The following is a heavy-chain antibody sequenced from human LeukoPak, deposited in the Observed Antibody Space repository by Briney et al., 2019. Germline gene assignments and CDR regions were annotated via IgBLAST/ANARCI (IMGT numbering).Heavy chain of an antibody. D-gene: IGHD1-26*01. J-gene: IGHJ4*02. V-gene: IGHV3-48*03. CDR2: ISISGSTI. Sequence: PGGSLRLSCAASGFTFSSYEMNWVRQAPGKGLEGVSYISISGSTIYYADSVKGRFTISRDNAKNSLYLQMNSLRAEDTAVYYCARAKWEFFDYWGQGTLVTVSS. CDR1: GFTFSSYE. CDR3: ARAKWEFFDY.